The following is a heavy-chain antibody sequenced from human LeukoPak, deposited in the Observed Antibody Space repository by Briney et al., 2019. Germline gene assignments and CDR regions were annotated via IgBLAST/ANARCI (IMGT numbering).Heavy chain of an antibody. CDR1: GFTFSTYA. D-gene: IGHD6-19*01. CDR2: ISGDDGST. J-gene: IGHJ4*02. Sequence: GGSLRLSCAASGFTFSTYAMSWVRQAPGKGLEWVSAISGDDGSTYYADSLKGRFTISRDNSKNTLYLQMNSLRAEDTAVYYCARVGYSSGWYFDYWGQGTLVTVSS. CDR3: ARVGYSSGWYFDY. V-gene: IGHV3-23*01.